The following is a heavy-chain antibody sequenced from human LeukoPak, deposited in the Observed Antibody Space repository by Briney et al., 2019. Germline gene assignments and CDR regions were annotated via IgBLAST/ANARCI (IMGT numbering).Heavy chain of an antibody. CDR3: ASHRSYVSGYFDAFDI. V-gene: IGHV4-61*05. CDR1: SGSISSSRYY. D-gene: IGHD3-22*01. Sequence: SSETLSLTCTVSSGSISSSRYYWGWIRQPPGKGLEWIGYIYYSGYTNYNPSLKSRVTISVDTSKNQFSLKLSSVTAADTAVYYCASHRSYVSGYFDAFDIWGQGTVVTVSS. CDR2: IYYSGYT. J-gene: IGHJ3*02.